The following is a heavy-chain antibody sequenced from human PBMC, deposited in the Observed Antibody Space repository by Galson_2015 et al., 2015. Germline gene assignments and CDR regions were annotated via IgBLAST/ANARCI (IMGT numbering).Heavy chain of an antibody. CDR1: GYTFTSYG. CDR2: ISAYNGNT. J-gene: IGHJ5*02. D-gene: IGHD6-13*01. V-gene: IGHV1-18*04. Sequence: SVKVSCKASGYTFTSYGISWVRQAPGQGLEWMGWISAYNGNTNYAQKLQGRVTMTTDTSTSTAYMELRSLRSDDTAVYYCARDPTKSSWYKGLNWFDPWGQGTLVTVSS. CDR3: ARDPTKSSWYKGLNWFDP.